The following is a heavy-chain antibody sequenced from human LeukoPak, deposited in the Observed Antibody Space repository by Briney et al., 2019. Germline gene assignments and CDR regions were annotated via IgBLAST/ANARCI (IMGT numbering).Heavy chain of an antibody. J-gene: IGHJ3*02. V-gene: IGHV3-69-1*01. CDR2: ISSSYAI. Sequence: GGSLRLSCAASGFTFSNAWMSWVRQAPGKGLEWVSSISSSYAIYFADSVKGRFTISRDNAKNSVYLHMNSLRAEDTAVYFCARDRHFVAFDIWGQGTMVTVSS. CDR1: GFTFSNAW. CDR3: ARDRHFVAFDI.